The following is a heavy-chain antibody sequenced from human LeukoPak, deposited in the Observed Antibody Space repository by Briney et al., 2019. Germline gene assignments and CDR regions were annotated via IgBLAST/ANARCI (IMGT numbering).Heavy chain of an antibody. V-gene: IGHV4-59*01. J-gene: IGHJ5*02. Sequence: SETLSLTCTVSGGSISSYYWSWIRQPPGKGLGWIGYIYYSGSTNYNPSLKSRVTISVDTSKNQFSLKLSSVTAADTAVYYCARDTMVRGVDNWFDPWGQGTLVTVSS. CDR2: IYYSGST. D-gene: IGHD3-10*01. CDR1: GGSISSYY. CDR3: ARDTMVRGVDNWFDP.